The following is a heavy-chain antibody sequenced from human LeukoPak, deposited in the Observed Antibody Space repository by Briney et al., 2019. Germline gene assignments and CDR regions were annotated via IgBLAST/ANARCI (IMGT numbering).Heavy chain of an antibody. CDR2: IYSGDRT. V-gene: IGHV3-53*01. Sequence: PGGSLRLSCVVSGLSVRGSYMSWVRQAPGKGLEWVSVIYSGDRTYYADSVKGRFTISRDTSKNTLYLQMDNLRADDTAIYYCARAVWFGDLSRFDAFDIWGQGTMVTVSS. CDR1: GLSVRGSY. D-gene: IGHD3-10*01. CDR3: ARAVWFGDLSRFDAFDI. J-gene: IGHJ3*02.